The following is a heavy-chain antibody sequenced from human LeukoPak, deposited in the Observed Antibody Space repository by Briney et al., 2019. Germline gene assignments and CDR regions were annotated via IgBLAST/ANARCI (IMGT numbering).Heavy chain of an antibody. D-gene: IGHD3-16*02. J-gene: IGHJ4*02. CDR2: IYYSGST. CDR3: ARGGVHDYVWGSYRPRFDY. CDR1: GGSISSYY. V-gene: IGHV4-59*12. Sequence: KTSETLSLTCTVSGGSISSYYWSWIRQPPGKGLEWIGYIYYSGSTNYNPSLKSRVTISVDTSKNQFSLKLSSVTAADTAVYYCARGGVHDYVWGSYRPRFDYWGQGTLVTVSS.